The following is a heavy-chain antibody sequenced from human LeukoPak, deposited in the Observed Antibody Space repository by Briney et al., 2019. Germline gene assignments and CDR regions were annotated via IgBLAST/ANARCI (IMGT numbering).Heavy chain of an antibody. CDR3: ARGKSGYDYGLDH. CDR2: LIPVFGTT. D-gene: IGHD5-12*01. CDR1: GGTFSSHA. V-gene: IGHV1-69*05. Sequence: ASVKGSCKASGGTFSSHAISWVRQVPGQGHEWVGGLIPVFGTTNYAEKFQGRVTITTDESTRTSYMELRSLKSDDTAVYYCARGKSGYDYGLDHWGQGILVIVSS. J-gene: IGHJ4*02.